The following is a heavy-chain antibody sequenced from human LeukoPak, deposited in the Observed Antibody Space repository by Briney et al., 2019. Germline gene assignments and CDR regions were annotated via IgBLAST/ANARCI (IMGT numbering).Heavy chain of an antibody. CDR2: ITSTGGST. CDR3: GNRGPDYYYDY. V-gene: IGHV3-23*01. Sequence: GGSLRLSCAASGFTFSSYAMSWVRQAPGKGLEWVSAITSTGGSTYYADSVRGRFTISRDNSKNTLYLQMNSLRAEDTAVYYCGNRGPDYYYDYWGQGALVTVSS. J-gene: IGHJ4*02. D-gene: IGHD3-10*01. CDR1: GFTFSSYA.